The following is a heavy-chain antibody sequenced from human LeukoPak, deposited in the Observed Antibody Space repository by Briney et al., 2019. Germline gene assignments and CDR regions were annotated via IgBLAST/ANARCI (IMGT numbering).Heavy chain of an antibody. CDR1: GFTFSTYS. Sequence: GGSLRLSCAASGFTFSTYSMNWVRQAPGKGLEWVSSISSCSSFIYYADSVKGRFTISRDNARNSLFLQMNSLRTEDTAVYYCARESSGYFYWGQGTLVTVSS. J-gene: IGHJ4*02. CDR2: ISSCSSFI. V-gene: IGHV3-21*01. D-gene: IGHD3-22*01. CDR3: ARESSGYFY.